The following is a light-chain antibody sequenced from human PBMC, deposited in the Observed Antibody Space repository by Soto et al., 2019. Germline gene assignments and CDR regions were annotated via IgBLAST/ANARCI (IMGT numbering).Light chain of an antibody. CDR1: SSNIGSNT. Sequence: QSVLTQPPSASGTPGQRVTISCSGSSSNIGSNTVNWYQHLPGTAPKLLIYIATHRPSGVPDRFSGSKSGTSASLAISGLQSEDEADYYCAAWDDSLHGVVFGGGTKLTVL. CDR2: IAT. V-gene: IGLV1-44*01. J-gene: IGLJ2*01. CDR3: AAWDDSLHGVV.